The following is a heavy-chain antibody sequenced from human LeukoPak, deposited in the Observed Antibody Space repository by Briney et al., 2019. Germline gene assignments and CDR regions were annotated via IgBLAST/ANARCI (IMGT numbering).Heavy chain of an antibody. V-gene: IGHV1-2*02. D-gene: IGHD5-24*01. J-gene: IGHJ4*02. CDR1: GYTFTIYA. CDR2: ITPSGGT. Sequence: GASVKVSCKASGYTFTIYAIHWVRQAPGQGLGWMGWITPSGGTNYPQKFQGRVAITWDTSITTAYMDLSRLTSDDTAVYYCARDRYGDGFAHLDYWGQGALVTVSS. CDR3: ARDRYGDGFAHLDY.